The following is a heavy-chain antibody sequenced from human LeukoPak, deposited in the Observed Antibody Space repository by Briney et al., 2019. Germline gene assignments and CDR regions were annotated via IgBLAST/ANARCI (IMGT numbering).Heavy chain of an antibody. D-gene: IGHD4-17*01. Sequence: GGSLRLSCAASGFTFSSYGMHWVRQAPGKGLEWVAVIWYDGSNKYYADSVKGRFTVSRDNSKNTLYLQMNSLRAEDTAVYYCARQAEYGTVTNYWGQGTLVTVSS. CDR2: IWYDGSNK. CDR1: GFTFSSYG. V-gene: IGHV3-33*01. J-gene: IGHJ4*02. CDR3: ARQAEYGTVTNY.